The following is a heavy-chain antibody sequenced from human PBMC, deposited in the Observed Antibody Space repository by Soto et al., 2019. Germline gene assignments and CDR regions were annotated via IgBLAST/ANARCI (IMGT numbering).Heavy chain of an antibody. CDR2: ISYDGSNE. D-gene: IGHD1-26*01. Sequence: QVQLVESGGGVVQPGRSLRLSCAASGFTLSSFALHWVRQAPRKGLEWVAVISYDGSNEYYADSVKGRFTISRDNSKNTVYLQMNSLRAEDTAVYYCAREGDGRAARDYYCGMDVWGQGTTVTVSS. V-gene: IGHV3-30-3*01. CDR1: GFTLSSFA. J-gene: IGHJ6*02. CDR3: AREGDGRAARDYYCGMDV.